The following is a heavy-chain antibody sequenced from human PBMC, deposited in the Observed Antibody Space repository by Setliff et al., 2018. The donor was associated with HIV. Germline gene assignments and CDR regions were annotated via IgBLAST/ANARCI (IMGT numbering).Heavy chain of an antibody. V-gene: IGHV4-4*08. D-gene: IGHD4-4*01. Sequence: ETLSLTCTVSGASLSNYYWSWIRQSPGKGLEWIGYMCTSGSANFNPSLKSRATISLDTSKNQFSLKLSSGTAADTAVYYCARWNFMTTVTFDYWGQGTLVTVTS. CDR2: MCTSGSA. CDR3: ARWNFMTTVTFDY. J-gene: IGHJ4*02. CDR1: GASLSNYY.